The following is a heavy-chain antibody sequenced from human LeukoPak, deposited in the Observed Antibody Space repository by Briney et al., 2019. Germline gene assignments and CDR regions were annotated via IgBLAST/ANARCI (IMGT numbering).Heavy chain of an antibody. CDR3: ARGRTFLVYYYYYGMDV. CDR2: INHSGST. CDR1: GGSFSGYY. Sequence: SETLSLTCAVYGGSFSGYYWSWIRQPPGKGLEWIGEINHSGSTNYNPSLKSRVTISVDTSKNQFSLKLSSVTAADTAVYYCARGRTFLVYYYYYGMDVWGQGTTVTVSS. D-gene: IGHD6-6*01. J-gene: IGHJ6*02. V-gene: IGHV4-34*01.